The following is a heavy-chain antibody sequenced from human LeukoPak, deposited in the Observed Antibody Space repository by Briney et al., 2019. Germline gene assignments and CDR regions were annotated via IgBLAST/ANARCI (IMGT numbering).Heavy chain of an antibody. V-gene: IGHV4-4*09. D-gene: IGHD6-19*01. CDR2: IHTSGST. Sequence: PSETLSLTCTVSGASISSYFWTWIRQPPGKGLEWLAYIHTSGSTNYNPSLKSRVTISLDTSKSQFSLNLTSVTAADTAMYYCARHRRAVAAYYLDFWGPGAPVTVS. J-gene: IGHJ4*02. CDR1: GASISSYF. CDR3: ARHRRAVAAYYLDF.